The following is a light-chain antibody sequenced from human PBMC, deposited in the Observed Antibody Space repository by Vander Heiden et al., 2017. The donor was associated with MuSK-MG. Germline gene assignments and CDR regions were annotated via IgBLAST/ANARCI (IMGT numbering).Light chain of an antibody. CDR3: QVPSSWPKRT. V-gene: IGKV3-11*01. Sequence: IVLTPSPASLSLSPGERATLSCRASQSVSYYLAWDQQKPGQVPRRLIYDASTRATGLPARSSGSGYRIDFTLTISSREPEDLPIYWCQVPSSWPKRTLGQGTKVESK. CDR2: DAS. CDR1: QSVSYY. J-gene: IGKJ2*02.